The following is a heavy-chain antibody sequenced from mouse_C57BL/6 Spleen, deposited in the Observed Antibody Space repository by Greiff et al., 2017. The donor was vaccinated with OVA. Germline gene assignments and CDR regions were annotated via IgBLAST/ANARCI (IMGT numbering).Heavy chain of an antibody. V-gene: IGHV1-72*01. D-gene: IGHD1-1*01. Sequence: VQLQQPGAELVKPGASVKLSCKASGYTFTSYWMHWVKQRPGRGLEWIGRIDPKSGGTKYNEKFKSKATLTVDKPSSTAYMQLSSLTSEDSAVYYCARGDYGTYWYFDVWGTGTTVTVAS. J-gene: IGHJ1*03. CDR3: ARGDYGTYWYFDV. CDR1: GYTFTSYW. CDR2: IDPKSGGT.